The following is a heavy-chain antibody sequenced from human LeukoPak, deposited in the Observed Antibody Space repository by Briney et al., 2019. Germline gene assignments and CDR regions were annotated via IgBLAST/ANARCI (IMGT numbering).Heavy chain of an antibody. V-gene: IGHV3-23*01. Sequence: QAGGSLRLSCAASGFTFITYAMTWVRQAPGKGLDWVSTISAGGAGTYYADSVKGRSTISRDNSKNTLYLQMNSLRAEDTALYYCVKGYSSGWTREYYGMDVWGQGTTVTVSS. CDR1: GFTFITYA. J-gene: IGHJ6*02. D-gene: IGHD6-19*01. CDR3: VKGYSSGWTREYYGMDV. CDR2: ISAGGAGT.